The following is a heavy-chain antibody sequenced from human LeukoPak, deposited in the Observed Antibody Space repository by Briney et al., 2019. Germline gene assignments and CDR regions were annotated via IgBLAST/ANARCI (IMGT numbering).Heavy chain of an antibody. J-gene: IGHJ4*02. V-gene: IGHV3-33*01. Sequence: GGSLRLSCAASGFTLSSYGMHWVRQAPGKGLEWVAVIWYDGSNKYYADSVKGRFTISRDNSKNTLYLQMNSLRAEDTAVYYCARDPARYSGTPYFDYWGQGTLVTVSS. CDR3: ARDPARYSGTPYFDY. D-gene: IGHD1-26*01. CDR2: IWYDGSNK. CDR1: GFTLSSYG.